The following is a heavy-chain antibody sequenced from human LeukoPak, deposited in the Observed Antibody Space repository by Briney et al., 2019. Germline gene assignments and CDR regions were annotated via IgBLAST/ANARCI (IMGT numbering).Heavy chain of an antibody. V-gene: IGHV4-39*02. CDR2: MHYSGSN. D-gene: IGHD3-22*01. Sequence: PSETLSLTCTVSGGSISSSDYYWGWIRQPPGKGLEWIGSMHYSGSNAYSPSLKSRVIIFVDTSKNQFSLKLTYVTAADTAVYFCARDRRYYHDTGGQFDYWGQGTLVTVSS. CDR3: ARDRRYYHDTGGQFDY. CDR1: GGSISSSDYY. J-gene: IGHJ4*02.